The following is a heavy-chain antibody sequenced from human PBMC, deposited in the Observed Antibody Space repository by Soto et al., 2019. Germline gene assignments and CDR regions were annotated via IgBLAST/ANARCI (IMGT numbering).Heavy chain of an antibody. CDR2: ICYSGST. CDR1: GSSTSSGGYY. J-gene: IGHJ3*02. CDR3: ARVHYDCWSGYRVPDAFDI. D-gene: IGHD3-3*01. Sequence: TMSHTCTVSGSSTSSGGYYWSWIRQHPGNGLEWRGYICYSGSTYYIPSLNGRVTISVDTAKNQSSLKLSSVTAADTAVYYCARVHYDCWSGYRVPDAFDIWGQGTMVTVSS. V-gene: IGHV4-31*03.